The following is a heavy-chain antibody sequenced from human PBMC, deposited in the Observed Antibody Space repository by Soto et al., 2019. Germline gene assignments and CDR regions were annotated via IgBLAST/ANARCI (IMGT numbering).Heavy chain of an antibody. CDR1: GFTFSDYW. D-gene: IGHD5-12*01. CDR2: IKGDLITT. Sequence: EVQVVESGGGLVQPGGSLRLSCAASGFTFSDYWMHWVRQAPGKGLVWVSRIKGDLITTNYADSVKGRFTISRDNARNPVSLQIDSLRAEDTAVCYCARGARGLYFMDVWGKGTTVTVSS. CDR3: ARGARGLYFMDV. V-gene: IGHV3-74*01. J-gene: IGHJ6*03.